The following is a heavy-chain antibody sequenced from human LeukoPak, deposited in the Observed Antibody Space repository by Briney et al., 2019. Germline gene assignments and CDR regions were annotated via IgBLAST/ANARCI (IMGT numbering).Heavy chain of an antibody. V-gene: IGHV3-23*01. Sequence: PGGSLRLSCAASGFTFSSYAMSWVRQAPRKGLEWVSAISGSGGSTYYADSVKGRFTISRDNSKNTLYLQMNSLRAEDTAVYYCAKYGVIVVVPGAFDIWGQGTMVTVSS. CDR1: GFTFSSYA. CDR2: ISGSGGST. CDR3: AKYGVIVVVPGAFDI. D-gene: IGHD3-22*01. J-gene: IGHJ3*02.